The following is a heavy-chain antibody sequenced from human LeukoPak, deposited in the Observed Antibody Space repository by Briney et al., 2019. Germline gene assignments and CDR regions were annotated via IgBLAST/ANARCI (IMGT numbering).Heavy chain of an antibody. D-gene: IGHD1-26*01. CDR2: ISAYNGNT. CDR3: ARDARKSGGYLVGVDY. CDR1: GYTFTSYG. V-gene: IGHV1-18*01. J-gene: IGHJ4*02. Sequence: ASVKVSCKASGYTFTSYGISWVRQAPGPGLEWMGWISAYNGNTNYAQKLQGRVTMTTDTSTSTAYMELRSLRSDDTAVYYCARDARKSGGYLVGVDYWGQGTLVTVSS.